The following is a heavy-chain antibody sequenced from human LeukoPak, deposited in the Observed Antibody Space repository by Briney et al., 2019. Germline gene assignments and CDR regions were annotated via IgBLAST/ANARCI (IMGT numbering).Heavy chain of an antibody. CDR1: GFTFDDYG. CDR2: INWSGSRT. J-gene: IGHJ4*02. V-gene: IGHV3-20*04. Sequence: RSGGSLRLSCAASGFTFDDYGMSWVRQAPGKGLEWVSGINWSGSRTGYADSVKGLFTISRDNAKNSLYLQMSSLRAEDTAFYYCASAVGAGYYFDYWGQGTLVTVPS. D-gene: IGHD1-26*01. CDR3: ASAVGAGYYFDY.